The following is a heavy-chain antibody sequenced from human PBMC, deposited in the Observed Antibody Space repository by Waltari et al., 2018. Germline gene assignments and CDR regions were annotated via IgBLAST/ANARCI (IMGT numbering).Heavy chain of an antibody. J-gene: IGHJ4*02. V-gene: IGHV1-18*04. Sequence: QVQLLQSGAAVKEPGASVKVSCRASGYSFTSVGISWVRLAPGQGLEWVGWVSPLNGKTNYAQNVQDRVTMTTDTSTSTAYMELRSLRFDDTAVYFCATDNLNAFHNWGQGTLVTVSS. CDR1: GYSFTSVG. CDR2: VSPLNGKT. CDR3: ATDNLNAFHN. D-gene: IGHD1-20*01.